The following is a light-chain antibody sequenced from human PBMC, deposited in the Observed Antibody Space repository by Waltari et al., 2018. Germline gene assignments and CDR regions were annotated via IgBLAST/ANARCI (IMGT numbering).Light chain of an antibody. CDR2: WAS. CDR3: QQYYSTPS. V-gene: IGKV4-1*01. J-gene: IGKJ2*03. Sequence: DIVMTQSPDSLAVSLGERAPINCKSRQSVLYSSNNKNYLAWYQQKPGQPPKLLIYWASTRESGVPDRFSGSGSGTDFTLTISSLQAEDVAVYYCQQYYSTPSFGQGTKLEIK. CDR1: QSVLYSSNNKNY.